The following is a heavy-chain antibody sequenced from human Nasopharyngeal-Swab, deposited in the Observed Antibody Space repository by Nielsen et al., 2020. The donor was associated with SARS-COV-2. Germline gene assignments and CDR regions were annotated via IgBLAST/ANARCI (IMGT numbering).Heavy chain of an antibody. D-gene: IGHD2-15*01. CDR1: GFIFGTCW. J-gene: IGHJ4*02. CDR2: IKQDGSEE. Sequence: GESLKISCESSGFIFGTCWLTWVRQAPGKGLEWVANIKQDGSEEYYVDSVKGRFTFSRDTAKNSLYLQMNSLRAEDTAVYYFASVEWWFHYYFDYWGQGTLVTVSS. V-gene: IGHV3-7*01. CDR3: ASVEWWFHYYFDY.